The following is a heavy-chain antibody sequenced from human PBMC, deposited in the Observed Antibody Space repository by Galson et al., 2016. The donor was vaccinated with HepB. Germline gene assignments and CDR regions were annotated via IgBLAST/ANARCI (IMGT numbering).Heavy chain of an antibody. CDR2: ICAGGSA. J-gene: IGHJ6*02. Sequence: SLRLSCAASGFTVSSNCMSWVRQAPGKGLEWVSLICAGGSAYYTDSVKARFTISRDNSKNTLYLQMNNLRPEDTAVYFCARDPPGVPDFALDVWGQGTRVTVSS. D-gene: IGHD3-10*01. V-gene: IGHV3-66*01. CDR1: GFTVSSNC. CDR3: ARDPPGVPDFALDV.